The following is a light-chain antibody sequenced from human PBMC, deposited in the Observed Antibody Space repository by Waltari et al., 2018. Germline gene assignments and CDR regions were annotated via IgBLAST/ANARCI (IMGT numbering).Light chain of an antibody. CDR2: EVN. CDR3: CSYAGTPRVV. J-gene: IGLJ2*01. Sequence: QSALTQPASVSGSPGQSITISCTGTNNDIGSYNLVPWYQQHPGKAPKVIIFEVNKRPSGVSNRFSGSKSGNTASLTVSGLHPEDEADYYCCSYAGTPRVVFGGATKLTVL. V-gene: IGLV2-23*02. CDR1: NNDIGSYNL.